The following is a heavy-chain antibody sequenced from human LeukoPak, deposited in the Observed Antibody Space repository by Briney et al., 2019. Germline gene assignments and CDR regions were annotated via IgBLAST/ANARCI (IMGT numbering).Heavy chain of an antibody. Sequence: ASVKVSCKVSGYTLTELSMHWVRQAPGKGLEWMGGFDPEDGETIYAQKFQGRVTMTEDTSTDTAYMELSCLRSEDTAVYYCATGLNRWELHFDYWGQGTLVTVSS. CDR3: ATGLNRWELHFDY. CDR2: FDPEDGET. V-gene: IGHV1-24*01. D-gene: IGHD1-26*01. J-gene: IGHJ4*02. CDR1: GYTLTELS.